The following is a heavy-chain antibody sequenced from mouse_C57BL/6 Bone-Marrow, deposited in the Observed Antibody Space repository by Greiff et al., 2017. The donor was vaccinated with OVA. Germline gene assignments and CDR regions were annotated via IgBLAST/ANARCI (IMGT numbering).Heavy chain of an antibody. CDR3: ARWGNGSGDFDY. CDR1: GYAFSSSW. D-gene: IGHD1-1*01. J-gene: IGHJ2*01. Sequence: VKLVESGPELVKPGASVKISCKASGYAFSSSWMNWVKQRPGKGLEWIGRIYPGDGDTNYNGKFKGKATLTADKSSSTAYMQLSSLTSEDSAVYFCARWGNGSGDFDYWGQGTTLTVSS. CDR2: IYPGDGDT. V-gene: IGHV1-82*01.